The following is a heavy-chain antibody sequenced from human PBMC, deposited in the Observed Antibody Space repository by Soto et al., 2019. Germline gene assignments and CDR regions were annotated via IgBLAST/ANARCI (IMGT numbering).Heavy chain of an antibody. CDR3: ARDWGYGSSGWYGYYYYMDV. Sequence: PGGSLRLSCAASGFTFSSYAMHWVRQAPGKGLEYVSAISSNGGSTYYANSVKGRFTISRDNSKNTLYLQMGSLRAEDMAVYYCARDWGYGSSGWYGYYYYMDVWGKGTTVTVSS. CDR1: GFTFSSYA. V-gene: IGHV3-64*01. CDR2: ISSNGGST. D-gene: IGHD6-19*01. J-gene: IGHJ6*03.